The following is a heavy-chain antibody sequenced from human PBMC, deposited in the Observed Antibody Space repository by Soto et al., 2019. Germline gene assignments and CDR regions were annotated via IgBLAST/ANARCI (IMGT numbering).Heavy chain of an antibody. CDR3: AKNGLSDSPSAIDS. CDR2: ISGTGRNT. J-gene: IGHJ4*02. CDR1: GFTFSRNG. Sequence: VGSLRLSCATSGFTFSRNGMSWVRQAPGKGLDWVSGISGTGRNTYYADSVKGRFTISRDNSKKTLFLQMNSLRVEDTAVYYCAKNGLSDSPSAIDSWGQGTLVTVSS. V-gene: IGHV3-23*01. D-gene: IGHD2-8*01.